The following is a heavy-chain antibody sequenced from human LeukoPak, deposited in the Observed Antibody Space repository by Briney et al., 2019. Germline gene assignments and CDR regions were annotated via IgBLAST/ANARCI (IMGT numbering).Heavy chain of an antibody. CDR3: ARDVDGYSSGWYGLIDY. D-gene: IGHD6-19*01. CDR1: GFTFSSYG. CDR2: IRYDGSNK. Sequence: GGSLRLSCAASGFTFSSYGMHWVRQAPGKGLEWVAFIRYDGSNKYYADSVKGRFTISRDNSKNTLYLQMGSLRAEDMAVYYCARDVDGYSSGWYGLIDYWGQGTLVTVSS. J-gene: IGHJ4*02. V-gene: IGHV3-30*02.